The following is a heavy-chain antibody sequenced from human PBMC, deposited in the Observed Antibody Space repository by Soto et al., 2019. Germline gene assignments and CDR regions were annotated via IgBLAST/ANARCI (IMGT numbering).Heavy chain of an antibody. V-gene: IGHV3-33*01. CDR2: IWYDGSNK. CDR1: GFTFSSYG. Sequence: QVQLVESGGGVVQPGRSLRLSCAASGFTFSSYGMHWVRQAPGKGLEWVAVIWYDGSNKYYADSVKGRFTISRDNSKNXXYLQRNSLRAEDTAVYYCARDEGLGVNYYYYGMDVWGQGTTVTVSS. J-gene: IGHJ6*02. CDR3: ARDEGLGVNYYYYGMDV. D-gene: IGHD3-10*01.